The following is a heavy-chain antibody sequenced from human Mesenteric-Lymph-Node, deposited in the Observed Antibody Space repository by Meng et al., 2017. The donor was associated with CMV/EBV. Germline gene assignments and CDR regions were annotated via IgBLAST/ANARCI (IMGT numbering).Heavy chain of an antibody. J-gene: IGHJ3*01. Sequence: GESLKISCAASGFIVSSYAMHWVRQAPGKGLEWVAFIRYDGSNKYYADSVKGRFTISRDNSKNTLYLQMNSLRAEDTAVYYCARIQGVDYDLLLGPYAFDLWGQGTTVTVSS. CDR1: GFIVSSYA. D-gene: IGHD3-9*01. V-gene: IGHV3-30*02. CDR2: IRYDGSNK. CDR3: ARIQGVDYDLLLGPYAFDL.